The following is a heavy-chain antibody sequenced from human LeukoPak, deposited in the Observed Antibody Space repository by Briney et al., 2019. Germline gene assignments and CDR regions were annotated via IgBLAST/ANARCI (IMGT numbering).Heavy chain of an antibody. J-gene: IGHJ4*02. CDR1: GCSISSYY. D-gene: IGHD3-22*01. CDR2: IYYSGST. CDR3: ARGGYYDSSGYDY. V-gene: IGHV4-59*01. Sequence: SETLSLTCTVSGCSISSYYWSWIRQPPGKGLEWIGYIYYSGSTNYNPSLKSRVTISVDTSKNQFYLKLSSVTAADTAVYYYARGGYYDSSGYDYWCQGTLVTVSS.